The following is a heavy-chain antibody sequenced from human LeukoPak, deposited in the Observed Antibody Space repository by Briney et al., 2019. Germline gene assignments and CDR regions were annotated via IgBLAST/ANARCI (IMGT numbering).Heavy chain of an antibody. CDR3: ASLNYYDTSGYFDY. CDR2: IIPMFGTA. Sequence: GASVKVSCKASGYTFTSYGISWVRQAPGQGLEWMGGIIPMFGTANYAQKFQDRVTITADKSTSTDYMELSSLRSEDTAVYYCASLNYYDTSGYFDYWGQGTLVTVSS. J-gene: IGHJ4*02. D-gene: IGHD3-22*01. CDR1: GYTFTSYG. V-gene: IGHV1-69*06.